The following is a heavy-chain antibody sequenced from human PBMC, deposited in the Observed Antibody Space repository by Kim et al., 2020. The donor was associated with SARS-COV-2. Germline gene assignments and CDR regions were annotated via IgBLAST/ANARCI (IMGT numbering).Heavy chain of an antibody. D-gene: IGHD2-8*01. CDR1: GFTFSTYA. J-gene: IGHJ2*01. CDR3: ARGQGVTDPDNNPMYWYLDL. CDR2: IWDDGTKK. Sequence: GGSLRLSCAASGFTFSTYAIHWVRQAPGKGLEWVALIWDDGTKKEYGDSVRGRFTISRDNSKSMLFLQMNSLRDEDTAVYYCARGQGVTDPDNNPMYWYLDLWGRGTLVTVSS. V-gene: IGHV3-33*01.